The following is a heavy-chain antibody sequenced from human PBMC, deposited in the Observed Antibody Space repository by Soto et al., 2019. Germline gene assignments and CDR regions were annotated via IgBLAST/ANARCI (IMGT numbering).Heavy chain of an antibody. J-gene: IGHJ6*02. CDR3: AAGYNSGWYNMDV. V-gene: IGHV1-18*03. CDR1: GFTFTNDG. D-gene: IGHD6-19*01. CDR2: ISAYDGHT. Sequence: QVQLLQSGVEVKKPGTSVKVSCHASGFTFTNDGISWVRQAPGQGLAGMGWISAYDGHTNYAQKLQGRVTMTADTTTSTAYMELRTLTSDDMAVYFCAAGYNSGWYNMDVWGQGTTGAVSS.